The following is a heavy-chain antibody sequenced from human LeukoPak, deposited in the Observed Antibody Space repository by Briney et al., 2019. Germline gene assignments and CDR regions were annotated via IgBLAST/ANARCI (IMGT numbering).Heavy chain of an antibody. Sequence: SVKVSCKASGGTFSSYAISWVRQAPGQGLEWMRGIIPIFGTANYAQKFQGRVTITTDESTSTAYMELSSLRSEDTAVYYCARDLVDTAMWEFDYWGQGTLVTVSS. J-gene: IGHJ4*02. V-gene: IGHV1-69*05. CDR2: IIPIFGTA. CDR1: GGTFSSYA. CDR3: ARDLVDTAMWEFDY. D-gene: IGHD5-18*01.